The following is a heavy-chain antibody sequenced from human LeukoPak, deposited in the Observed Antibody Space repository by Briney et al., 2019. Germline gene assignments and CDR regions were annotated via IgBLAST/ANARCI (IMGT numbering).Heavy chain of an antibody. CDR1: GGSISSSSYY. V-gene: IGHV3-23*01. CDR2: ISGSGGST. Sequence: ETLSLTCTVSGGSISSSSYYWGWIRQPPGKGLEWVSAISGSGGSTYYADSVKGRFTISRDNSKNTLYLQMNSLRAEDTAVYYCAKDHSGAYYDFWSGKFDYWGQGTLVTVSS. CDR3: AKDHSGAYYDFWSGKFDY. J-gene: IGHJ4*02. D-gene: IGHD3-3*01.